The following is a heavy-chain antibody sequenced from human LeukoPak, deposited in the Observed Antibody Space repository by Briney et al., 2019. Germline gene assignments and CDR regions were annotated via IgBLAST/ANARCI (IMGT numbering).Heavy chain of an antibody. V-gene: IGHV4-59*01. CDR2: IYYSGIT. Sequence: PSETLSLTCTVSGGSISSYYWSWIRQPPGNGLEWIGYIYYSGITNYNPSLKSRVTMSVDTSKNQFSLNLSSVTAADTAVYYCARDSRYCNSISCYGRPGYYGLDAWGQGTTVTVSS. D-gene: IGHD2-2*01. CDR1: GGSISSYY. CDR3: ARDSRYCNSISCYGRPGYYGLDA. J-gene: IGHJ6*02.